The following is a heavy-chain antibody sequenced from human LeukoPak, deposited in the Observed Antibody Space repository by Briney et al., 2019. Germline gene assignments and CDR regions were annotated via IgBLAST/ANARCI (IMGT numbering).Heavy chain of an antibody. CDR1: GYSFTSYW. Sequence: GESLKISCKGSGYSFTSYWISWVRQMPGKGLEWMGRIDPSDSYTNYSPSFQGHVTISADKSISTAYLQWSSLKASDTAMYYCASSEYYDILTGYYNGLDYWGQGTLVTVSS. J-gene: IGHJ4*02. CDR2: IDPSDSYT. D-gene: IGHD3-9*01. V-gene: IGHV5-10-1*01. CDR3: ASSEYYDILTGYYNGLDY.